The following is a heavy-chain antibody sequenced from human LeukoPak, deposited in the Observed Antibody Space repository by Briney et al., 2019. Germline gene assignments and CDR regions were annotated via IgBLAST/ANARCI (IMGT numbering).Heavy chain of an antibody. J-gene: IGHJ4*02. V-gene: IGHV3-30*02. CDR3: AKDPGRYGLGAFDY. D-gene: IGHD3-10*01. Sequence: GGSLRLSCAASGFTFSSYGMHWVRQAPGKGLEWVAFIRYDGSNKYYADSVKGRFTISRDNSKNTLYLQMNSLRAEDTAVYYCAKDPGRYGLGAFDYWGQGTLVTVSS. CDR2: IRYDGSNK. CDR1: GFTFSSYG.